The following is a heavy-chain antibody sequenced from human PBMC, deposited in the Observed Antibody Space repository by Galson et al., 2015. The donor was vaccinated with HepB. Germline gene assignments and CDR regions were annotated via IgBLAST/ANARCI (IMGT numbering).Heavy chain of an antibody. CDR3: AARHYGDYGQLDY. Sequence: SLRLSCAASGFIFSDYYINWIRQAPGQGLEWITYISASGTTIFYAESVRGRFTISKDNAKNSGYLQMDGLSAADTAVYYCAARHYGDYGQLDYWGPGTLVAVSS. CDR2: ISASGTTI. J-gene: IGHJ4*02. D-gene: IGHD4-17*01. V-gene: IGHV3-11*01. CDR1: GFIFSDYY.